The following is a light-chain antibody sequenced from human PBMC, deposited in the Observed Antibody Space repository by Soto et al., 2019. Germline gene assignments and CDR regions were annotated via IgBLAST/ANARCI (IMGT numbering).Light chain of an antibody. CDR3: SSYTSSSTSWV. J-gene: IGLJ3*02. V-gene: IGLV2-14*01. CDR2: DVS. Sequence: QSVLTQPASVSGSPGQSITISCTGTISDVGGYNYVSWYQQHPGKAPKLMIYDVSNRPSGVSNRFSGSKSGNTASLTISGLQAEDEADYYCSSYTSSSTSWVFGGGTKLTVL. CDR1: ISDVGGYNY.